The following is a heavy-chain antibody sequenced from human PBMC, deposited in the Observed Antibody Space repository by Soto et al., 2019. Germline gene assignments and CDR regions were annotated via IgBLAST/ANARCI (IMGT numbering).Heavy chain of an antibody. CDR2: INHSGTT. Sequence: QVHLQQWGAGLLKPSETLSLTCAVYGGTFSGYYWSWIRQPSGKGLEWIGEINHSGTTNYNPSLKSRVTISMDTSKNQFSLKLSSVTAADTAVYYCASTAGILLWFGELRYYFDFWGQGTLVTV. CDR1: GGTFSGYY. CDR3: ASTAGILLWFGELRYYFDF. J-gene: IGHJ4*02. V-gene: IGHV4-34*01. D-gene: IGHD3-10*01.